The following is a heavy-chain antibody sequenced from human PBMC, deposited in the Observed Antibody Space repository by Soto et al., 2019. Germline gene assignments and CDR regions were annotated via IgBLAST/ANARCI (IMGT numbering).Heavy chain of an antibody. CDR2: INPSGGST. CDR1: GYTFTSYY. V-gene: IGHV1-46*01. J-gene: IGHJ6*02. Sequence: QVQLVQSGAEVKKPGASVKVSCKASGYTFTSYYMHWVRQAPGQGLEWMGIINPSGGSTSYAQKFQGRGTMTRDTATSTVYMELSSLRSEDTAVYYCARDFSNYYDSSGYRSYYGMDVWGQGTTVTVSS. CDR3: ARDFSNYYDSSGYRSYYGMDV. D-gene: IGHD3-22*01.